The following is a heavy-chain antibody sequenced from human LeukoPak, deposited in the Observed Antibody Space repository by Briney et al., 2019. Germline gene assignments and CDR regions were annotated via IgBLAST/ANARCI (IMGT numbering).Heavy chain of an antibody. CDR1: GCSISSIY. Sequence: SENLSCTCSGSGCSISSIYWSCIGQRPGHGLKWRGNTCYGGSTTYNPSLKSRVTISVDTSKNQFSLKLSSVTAADTAVYYCARKGEHYYASGKLWPAWFDSWGQGTLVTVSS. J-gene: IGHJ5*01. V-gene: IGHV4-59*01. CDR3: ARKGEHYYASGKLWPAWFDS. D-gene: IGHD3-10*01. CDR2: TCYGGST.